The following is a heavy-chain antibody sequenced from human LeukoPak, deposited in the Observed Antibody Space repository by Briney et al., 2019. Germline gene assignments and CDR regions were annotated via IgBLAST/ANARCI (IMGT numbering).Heavy chain of an antibody. CDR3: AKVGPRFGRHWYFDL. D-gene: IGHD3-10*01. V-gene: IGHV3-23*01. J-gene: IGHJ2*01. Sequence: PGGSLRLSCAASGFTFTTYGMNWVRQAPGKGLEWVSGVIPSGASTYYADSVKGRFTISRDNSKTTVYLQMNSLRPEDTAVYYCAKVGPRFGRHWYFDLWGRGTLVTVSS. CDR2: VIPSGAST. CDR1: GFTFTTYG.